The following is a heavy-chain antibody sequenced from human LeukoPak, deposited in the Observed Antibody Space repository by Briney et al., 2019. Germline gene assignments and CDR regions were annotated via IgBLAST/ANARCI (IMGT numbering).Heavy chain of an antibody. CDR1: GDSISGYY. CDR3: VYGPNHYYFDH. Sequence: PSETLSLTCTVSGDSISGYYYTWIRQPTEKDLEWIGYVHDTGSTNYNPSLKSRVTISLDTSMKQFSLNLRSVTAADAAVYFCVYGPNHYYFDHWGQGTLVTDSS. D-gene: IGHD3-16*01. CDR2: VHDTGST. J-gene: IGHJ4*02. V-gene: IGHV4-59*01.